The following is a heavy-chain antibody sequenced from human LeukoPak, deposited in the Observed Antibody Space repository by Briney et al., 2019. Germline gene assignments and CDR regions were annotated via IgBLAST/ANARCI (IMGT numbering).Heavy chain of an antibody. V-gene: IGHV3-66*02. D-gene: IGHD3-3*01. Sequence: GGSLRLSCTASGLFVSDSYMTWVRQAPGKGLEWVSIIYAGGSTYYTDSVKGRFTISRDNYNNTVYLQMNSLKIEDTAVYYCAKLWGWRSHIDSWGQGTVVTVSS. CDR1: GLFVSDSY. CDR3: AKLWGWRSHIDS. CDR2: IYAGGST. J-gene: IGHJ4*02.